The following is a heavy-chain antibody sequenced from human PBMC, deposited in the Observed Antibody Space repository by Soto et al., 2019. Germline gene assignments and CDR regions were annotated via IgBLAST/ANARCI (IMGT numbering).Heavy chain of an antibody. Sequence: SETLSLTCTVSGDSIRDGGYYWAWIRQLPGKGLEWLGYIYYTGSTYYNPSLKSRLTISVDMSKSQFSLKLTSLTAADTAVYYCAKPSHSGDYAGSFDSWGQGTLVTVSS. J-gene: IGHJ4*02. CDR3: AKPSHSGDYAGSFDS. D-gene: IGHD4-17*01. CDR1: GDSIRDGGYY. V-gene: IGHV4-31*03. CDR2: IYYTGST.